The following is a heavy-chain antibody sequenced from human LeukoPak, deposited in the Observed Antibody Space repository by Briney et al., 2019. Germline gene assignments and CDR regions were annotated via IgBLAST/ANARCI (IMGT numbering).Heavy chain of an antibody. D-gene: IGHD6-6*01. CDR1: GGSISSYY. J-gene: IGHJ6*03. CDR3: ARMNFEYSSSPDPGYYYYMDV. V-gene: IGHV4-4*07. CDR2: IYTSGST. Sequence: SETLSLTCTVSGGSISSYYWSWIRQPAGKGLEWIGRIYTSGSTNYNPSLKSRVTMSVDTSKNQFSLKLSSVTAADTAVYYCARMNFEYSSSPDPGYYYYMDVWGKGTTVPVSS.